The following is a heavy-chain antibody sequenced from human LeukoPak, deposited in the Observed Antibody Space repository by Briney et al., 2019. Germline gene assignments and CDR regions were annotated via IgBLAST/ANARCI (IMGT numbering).Heavy chain of an antibody. CDR1: GYSISSGYY. D-gene: IGHD2-15*01. Sequence: KTSETLSLTCTVSGYSISSGYYWGWIRQPPGKGLEWIGSIYHSGSTYYNPSLKSRVTISVDTSKNQFSLKLSSVTAADTAVYYCAFDTRADIVVAVAAQGAFDIWGQGTMVTVSS. CDR2: IYHSGST. V-gene: IGHV4-38-2*02. J-gene: IGHJ3*02. CDR3: AFDTRADIVVAVAAQGAFDI.